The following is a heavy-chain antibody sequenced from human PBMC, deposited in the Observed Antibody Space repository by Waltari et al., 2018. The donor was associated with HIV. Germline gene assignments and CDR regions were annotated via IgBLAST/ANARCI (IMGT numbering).Heavy chain of an antibody. CDR1: GYSIRSGYY. D-gene: IGHD3-22*01. Sequence: QVQLQESGPGLVKPSETLSLTCPVSGYSIRSGYYWGWIRQPPGKGLEWIGSIYHSGSTYYNPSLKSRVTISVDTSKNQFSLKLSSVTAADTAVYYCARSYDSSGYYPAFDYWGQGTLVTVSS. J-gene: IGHJ4*02. CDR2: IYHSGST. CDR3: ARSYDSSGYYPAFDY. V-gene: IGHV4-38-2*01.